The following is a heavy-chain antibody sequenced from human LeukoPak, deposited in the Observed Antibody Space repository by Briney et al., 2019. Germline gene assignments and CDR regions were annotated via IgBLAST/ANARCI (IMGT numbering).Heavy chain of an antibody. J-gene: IGHJ3*02. CDR3: ARDLPSRAFDI. V-gene: IGHV1-69*04. CDR1: GGTFSSYT. Sequence: ASVKVSCKASGGTFSSYTISWVRQAPGQGLEWMGRIIPILGIANYAQKFQGRVTITADKSTSTAYMELSSLRSEDTAVYYCARDLPSRAFDIWGQGTMGTVSS. CDR2: IIPILGIA.